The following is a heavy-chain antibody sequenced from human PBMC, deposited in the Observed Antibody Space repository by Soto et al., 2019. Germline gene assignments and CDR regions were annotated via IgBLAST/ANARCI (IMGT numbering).Heavy chain of an antibody. Sequence: QVVMVESGGGVVQPGRSLKLSCAVSGFTSGRSGMHWVRQAPGKGLEWVAVISYDGVNKYYAYSVKGRFTISRDNSRNTVYLQLLNLRPEDTAVYYCAKDQRMYYYGSGSASWGQGTLVTVSS. CDR3: AKDQRMYYYGSGSAS. CDR2: ISYDGVNK. CDR1: GFTSGRSG. V-gene: IGHV3-30*18. D-gene: IGHD3-10*01. J-gene: IGHJ5*02.